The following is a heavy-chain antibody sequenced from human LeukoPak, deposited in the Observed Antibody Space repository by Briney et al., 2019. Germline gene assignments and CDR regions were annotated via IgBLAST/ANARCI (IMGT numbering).Heavy chain of an antibody. D-gene: IGHD5-12*01. V-gene: IGHV1-46*01. CDR1: GYSFTSHY. Sequence: VASVKVSCKASGYSFTSHYMHWVRQAPGQGLEWMGLINPSGSSTLYAQKFQGRVTMTRDMSTTTDYMELSSLRSEDTAVYYCATDRTNSGYDGDYWGQGTLVTVSS. CDR3: ATDRTNSGYDGDY. CDR2: INPSGSST. J-gene: IGHJ4*02.